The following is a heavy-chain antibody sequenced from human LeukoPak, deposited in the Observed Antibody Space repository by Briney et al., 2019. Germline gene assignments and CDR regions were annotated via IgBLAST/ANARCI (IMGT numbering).Heavy chain of an antibody. Sequence: SETLSLTCTVSGYSISSGYYWGWIRQPAGKGLEWIGRIYTSGSTNYNPSLKSRVTISVDTSKNQFSLKLSSVTAADTAVYYCARGCSSTSCRGVDAFDIWGQGTMVTVSS. CDR2: IYTSGST. V-gene: IGHV4-61*02. D-gene: IGHD2-2*01. CDR1: GYSISSGYY. CDR3: ARGCSSTSCRGVDAFDI. J-gene: IGHJ3*02.